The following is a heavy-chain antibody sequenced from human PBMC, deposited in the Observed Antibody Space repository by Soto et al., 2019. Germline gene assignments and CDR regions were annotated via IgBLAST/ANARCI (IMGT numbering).Heavy chain of an antibody. D-gene: IGHD1-20*01. CDR2: IFYSGST. CDR1: GGSINSRSSY. CDR3: ASPLTGSGP. Sequence: SETLSLSCTVSGGSINSRSSYWGWIRQPPGKGLEWIGCIFYSGSTHYSPSLKSRVTISVDTSKNQFSLNLSSVTAADTAVYYCASPLTGSGPWGQGTLVTVSS. V-gene: IGHV4-39*01. J-gene: IGHJ4*02.